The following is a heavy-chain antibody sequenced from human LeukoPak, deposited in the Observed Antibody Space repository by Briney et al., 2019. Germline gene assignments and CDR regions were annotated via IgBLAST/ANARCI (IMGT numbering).Heavy chain of an antibody. Sequence: SETLSLTCTVSGGSISSSSYYWGWIRQPPGKGLEWIGSIYYSGSTYYNPSLKSRVTISVDTSKNQFSLKLSSATAADTAVYYCARLRDYPYNWFDPWGQGTLVTVSS. CDR2: IYYSGST. V-gene: IGHV4-39*01. CDR3: ARLRDYPYNWFDP. D-gene: IGHD4-17*01. CDR1: GGSISSSSYY. J-gene: IGHJ5*02.